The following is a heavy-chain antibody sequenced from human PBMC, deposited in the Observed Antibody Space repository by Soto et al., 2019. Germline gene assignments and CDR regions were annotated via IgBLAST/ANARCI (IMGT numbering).Heavy chain of an antibody. CDR2: IYYSGST. CDR3: ARVRGYSYGYGSFDY. J-gene: IGHJ4*02. Sequence: QVQLQESGPGLVKPSETLSLTCTVSGGSISSYYWSWIRQPPGKGLEWIGYIYYSGSTNYNPSLKGRVTISVDTSKKQFSLKLRSVTAADTAVYYCARVRGYSYGYGSFDYWGQGTLVTVSS. V-gene: IGHV4-59*01. D-gene: IGHD5-18*01. CDR1: GGSISSYY.